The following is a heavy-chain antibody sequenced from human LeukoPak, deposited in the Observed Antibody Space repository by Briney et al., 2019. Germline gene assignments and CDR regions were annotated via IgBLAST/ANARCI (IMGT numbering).Heavy chain of an antibody. CDR1: GGSISSSHFY. CDR3: AGPRAAAHYDAFDI. CDR2: VYYSGNT. J-gene: IGHJ3*02. Sequence: SETPSLTCTVSGGSISSSHFYWGYIRQPPGKGLEWLGSVYYSGNTYYNPSPKSRVTMSVDTSKNQFSLKLSSVTAADTAVYFCAGPRAAAHYDAFDIWGQGTMVTVSS. D-gene: IGHD6-13*01. V-gene: IGHV4-39*01.